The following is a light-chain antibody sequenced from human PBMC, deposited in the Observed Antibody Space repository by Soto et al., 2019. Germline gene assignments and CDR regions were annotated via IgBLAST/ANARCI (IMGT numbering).Light chain of an antibody. CDR1: QGISNY. V-gene: IGKV1-27*01. J-gene: IGKJ1*01. CDR2: ASF. CDR3: QKYDSAPRT. Sequence: DIQMTQSPSSLSASVGDRVTITCRASQGISNYLAWYQQNPGRAPKLLIYASFTLQSGVPSRFSGSGSGTDFTLTISSLQPEDVATYYCQKYDSAPRTIGQGTKVEIK.